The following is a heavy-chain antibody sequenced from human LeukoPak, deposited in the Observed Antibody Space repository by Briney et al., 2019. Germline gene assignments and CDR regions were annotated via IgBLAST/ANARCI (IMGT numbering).Heavy chain of an antibody. CDR2: IYDNGST. Sequence: PSETLSLTCAVSGGSISRSNWWSWVRQSPGKGLEWIGEIYDNGSTNYNPSLKSRVTISVDKSKNQFSLKLRSVTAADTAVYYCARYSGSYPHDAFEIWGQGTMVTVSS. CDR3: ARYSGSYPHDAFEI. D-gene: IGHD1-26*01. CDR1: GGSISRSNW. J-gene: IGHJ3*02. V-gene: IGHV4-4*02.